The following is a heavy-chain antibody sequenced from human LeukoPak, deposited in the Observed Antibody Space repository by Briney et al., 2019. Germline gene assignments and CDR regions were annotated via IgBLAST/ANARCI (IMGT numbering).Heavy chain of an antibody. CDR2: INPNSGGT. J-gene: IGHJ6*03. Sequence: ASVKVSCKASGYTFTGYYMHWVRQAPGQGLEWMGWINPNSGGTNYAQKFQGRVTMTRDTSINTAYMELTRLTSDDTAVYYCARGGYGDHPLSYYYYYYMDVWGKGTTVTVFS. CDR3: ARGGYGDHPLSYYYYYYMDV. CDR1: GYTFTGYY. V-gene: IGHV1-2*02. D-gene: IGHD4-17*01.